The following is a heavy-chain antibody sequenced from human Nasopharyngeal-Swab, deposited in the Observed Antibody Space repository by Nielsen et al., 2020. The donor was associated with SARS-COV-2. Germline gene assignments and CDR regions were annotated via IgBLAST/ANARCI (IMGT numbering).Heavy chain of an antibody. Sequence: GESLKTSCAASGFTFSSYAMSWVRQAPGKGLEWVSAISGSGGSTYYADSVKGRFTISRDNSKNTLYLQMNSLRAEDTAVYYCAKFSITMPTIWGQGTMVTVSS. V-gene: IGHV3-23*01. CDR2: ISGSGGST. D-gene: IGHD3-10*01. CDR3: AKFSITMPTI. CDR1: GFTFSSYA. J-gene: IGHJ3*02.